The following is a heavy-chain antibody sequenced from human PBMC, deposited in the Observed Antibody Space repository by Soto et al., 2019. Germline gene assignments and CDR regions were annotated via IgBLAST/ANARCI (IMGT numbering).Heavy chain of an antibody. CDR3: ARDRRIYYDFWSGHYGMGV. Sequence: SVKVSCKASGGTFSSYAISWVRQAPGQGLEWMGGIIPIFGTANYAQKFQGRVTITADKSTSTAYMELSSLRSEDTAVYYCARDRRIYYDFWSGHYGMGVWGQGTTVTVSS. CDR2: IIPIFGTA. J-gene: IGHJ6*02. D-gene: IGHD3-3*01. CDR1: GGTFSSYA. V-gene: IGHV1-69*06.